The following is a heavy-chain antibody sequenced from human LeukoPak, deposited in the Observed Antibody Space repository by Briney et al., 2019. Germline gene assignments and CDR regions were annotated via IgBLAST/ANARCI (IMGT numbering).Heavy chain of an antibody. V-gene: IGHV3-23*01. CDR3: AKDRSLYDFWISNWFDP. CDR1: GFTFSSYA. CDR2: ISGSGGST. J-gene: IGHJ5*02. D-gene: IGHD3-3*01. Sequence: GGSLRLSCAASGFTFSSYAMSWVRQAPGKGLEWVSAISGSGGSTYYADSVKGRFTISRDNSKNTLYLQMNSLRAEDTAVYYCAKDRSLYDFWISNWFDPWGQGTLVTVSS.